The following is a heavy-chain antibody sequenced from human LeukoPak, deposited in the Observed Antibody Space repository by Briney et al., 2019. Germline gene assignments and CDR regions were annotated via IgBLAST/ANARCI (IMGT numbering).Heavy chain of an antibody. CDR3: AKDDAWLQYND. CDR2: ISPGGDIT. Sequence: GGSLRLSCAASRSTFRRHGMNWVRQAPGKGLEWISGISPGGDITYYADSVKGRFTISRDNSENKVYLHMNSLGAGDTAVYFCAKDDAWLQYNDWGQGTLVTVSS. J-gene: IGHJ4*02. V-gene: IGHV3-23*01. CDR1: RSTFRRHG. D-gene: IGHD5-24*01.